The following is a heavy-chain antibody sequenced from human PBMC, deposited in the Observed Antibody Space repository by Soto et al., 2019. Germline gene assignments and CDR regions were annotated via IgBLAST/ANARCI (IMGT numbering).Heavy chain of an antibody. V-gene: IGHV3-74*01. CDR2: INNDGSVS. CDR3: ARGDCVGGTCYSLACSFYYYMDV. Sequence: EVQLVESGGGLVQPGGNIRLSCVASGFTFSNYWMYWVRQAPGEGLVWVSRINNDGSVSSYADSVKGRLTISRDNVKNTLYLQMDSLRAEDTAVYYCARGDCVGGTCYSLACSFYYYMDVWGKGTTVTVFS. CDR1: GFTFSNYW. D-gene: IGHD2-15*01. J-gene: IGHJ6*03.